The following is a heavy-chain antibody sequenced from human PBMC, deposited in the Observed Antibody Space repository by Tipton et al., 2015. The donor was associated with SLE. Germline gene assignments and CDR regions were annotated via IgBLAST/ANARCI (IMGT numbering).Heavy chain of an antibody. CDR1: GFTFSSYW. Sequence: SLRLSCAASGFTFSSYWMHWVRQAPGKGLMWVSRITGDGTITTYADSVKGRFTISRDNAKNTLFLQISSLRAEDTAVYYCASGAFQEQDVFAIWGQGTVVTVSS. V-gene: IGHV3-74*03. J-gene: IGHJ3*02. CDR2: ITGDGTIT. D-gene: IGHD3-16*01. CDR3: ASGAFQEQDVFAI.